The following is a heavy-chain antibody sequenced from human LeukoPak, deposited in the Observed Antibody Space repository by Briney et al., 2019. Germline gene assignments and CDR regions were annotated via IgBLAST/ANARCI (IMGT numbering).Heavy chain of an antibody. Sequence: SETLSLTCAVYGGSFSGYYWSWIRQPPGKGLEWIGDTNHSGSANYNPSLKSRVTISVDTSKNQFSLKLSSVTAADTAVYYCARGGEAIVVVVAATPSPAHYYGMDVWGQGTTVAVSS. J-gene: IGHJ6*02. D-gene: IGHD2-15*01. CDR1: GGSFSGYY. CDR2: TNHSGSA. CDR3: ARGGEAIVVVVAATPSPAHYYGMDV. V-gene: IGHV4-34*01.